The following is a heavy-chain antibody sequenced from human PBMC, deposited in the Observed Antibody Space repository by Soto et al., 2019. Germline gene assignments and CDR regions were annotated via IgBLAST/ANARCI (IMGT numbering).Heavy chain of an antibody. CDR3: ARGDYDILTGYYHGMDV. CDR1: GGSINNNYYY. CDR2: IYYSGST. Sequence: SETLSLTCSVSGGSINNNYYYWGWIRQPPGKGLEWIGYIYYSGSTNYNPSLKSRVTISVDTSKNQFSLKLSSVTAADTAVYYCARGDYDILTGYYHGMDVWGQGTTVTVSS. V-gene: IGHV4-61*05. D-gene: IGHD3-9*01. J-gene: IGHJ6*02.